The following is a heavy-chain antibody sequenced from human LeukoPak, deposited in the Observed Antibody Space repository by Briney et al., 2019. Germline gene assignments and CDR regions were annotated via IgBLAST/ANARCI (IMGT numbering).Heavy chain of an antibody. D-gene: IGHD3-16*01. J-gene: IGHJ4*02. V-gene: IGHV4-4*07. CDR2: IYSSGST. CDR3: AREKDTMITFGGFDY. Sequence: PSETLSLTYTVSGGSISSYYWSWIRQPAGKGLEWIGRIYSSGSTNYNPSLKSRVTMSVDTSKNQFSLKLSSVTAADTAVYYCAREKDTMITFGGFDYWGQGTLVTVSS. CDR1: GGSISSYY.